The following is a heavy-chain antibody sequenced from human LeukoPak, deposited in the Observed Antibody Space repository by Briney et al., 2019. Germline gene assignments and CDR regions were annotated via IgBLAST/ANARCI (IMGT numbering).Heavy chain of an antibody. CDR3: ARSVARRGRGLDY. Sequence: ASVNVSCTASGYTFTSYDINWVRQATGQGLERMGWMNPNSGNTGYAQKFQGRVTMTRNTSISTAYMELSSLRSEDTAVYYCARSVARRGRGLDYWGQGTLVTVSS. D-gene: IGHD6-19*01. CDR1: GYTFTSYD. CDR2: MNPNSGNT. J-gene: IGHJ4*02. V-gene: IGHV1-8*01.